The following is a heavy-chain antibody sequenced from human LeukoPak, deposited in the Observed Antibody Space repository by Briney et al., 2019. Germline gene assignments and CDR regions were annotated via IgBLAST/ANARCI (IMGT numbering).Heavy chain of an antibody. Sequence: ASVKVSCKTSGYTFSDLDITWVRQAPGQGLEWMGWISAYKRTTNYAQKFQDRITMTADTSTSTAYLELKSLRSDDTAMYYCASAGGVGATTLPFDHWGQGTLVTVSS. V-gene: IGHV1-18*01. J-gene: IGHJ4*02. D-gene: IGHD1-26*01. CDR2: ISAYKRTT. CDR1: GYTFSDLD. CDR3: ASAGGVGATTLPFDH.